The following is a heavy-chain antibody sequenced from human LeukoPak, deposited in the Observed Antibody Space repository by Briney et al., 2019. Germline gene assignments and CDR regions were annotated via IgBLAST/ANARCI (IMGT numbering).Heavy chain of an antibody. Sequence: SGTLSLTCTVSGGSISSSSYYWGWIRQPPGKGLEWIGSIYYSGSTYYNPSLKSRVTISVDTSKNQFSLKLSSVTAADTAVYYCATSNPKVGATTGWGQGTLVTVSS. V-gene: IGHV4-39*01. D-gene: IGHD1-26*01. CDR3: ATSNPKVGATTG. J-gene: IGHJ4*02. CDR2: IYYSGST. CDR1: GGSISSSSYY.